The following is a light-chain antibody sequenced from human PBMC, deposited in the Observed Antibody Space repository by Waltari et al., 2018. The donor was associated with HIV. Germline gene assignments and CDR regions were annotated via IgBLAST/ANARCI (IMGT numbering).Light chain of an antibody. V-gene: IGKV4-1*01. J-gene: IGKJ2*01. Sequence: DTVLTQSPDSLTVSLGERGTIDCKASQSVLSTTRNVNYLAWYQQKPGHPPKLLISWASGRRSGVPDRFSGGGSGTDFTLTISSLQAEDVAVYYCQQYYSHPRTFGQGTKLEI. CDR3: QQYYSHPRT. CDR1: QSVLSTTRNVNY. CDR2: WAS.